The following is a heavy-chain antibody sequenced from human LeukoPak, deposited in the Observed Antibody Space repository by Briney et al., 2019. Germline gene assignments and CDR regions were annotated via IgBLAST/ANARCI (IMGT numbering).Heavy chain of an antibody. Sequence: SETLSLTCSVSGGLISISTHYWGWIRQTPGKGLEWIGSVFYSGTTYFNPSFNSRLTISIDTSKNQFSLKLRSVTAAGTAVYYCARGRSGSLYWGQGTLVTVSS. CDR3: ARGRSGSLY. V-gene: IGHV4-39*01. J-gene: IGHJ4*02. CDR2: VFYSGTT. D-gene: IGHD1-26*01. CDR1: GGLISISTHY.